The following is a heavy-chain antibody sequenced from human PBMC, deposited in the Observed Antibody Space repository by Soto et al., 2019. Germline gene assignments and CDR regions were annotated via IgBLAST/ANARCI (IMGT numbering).Heavy chain of an antibody. CDR2: IKSDGSNT. CDR3: ARGGVAGGGDY. CDR1: GFTFSSNW. Sequence: EVQLVESGGGLVQPGGSLRVSCAASGFTFSSNWMHWFRQAPGKGLAWVSRIKSDGSNTGYADSVKGRFTISRDNAKNTLYLERNGLGAEDTAVYYCARGGVAGGGDYWGQGTLVTVSS. V-gene: IGHV3-74*01. J-gene: IGHJ4*02. D-gene: IGHD6-19*01.